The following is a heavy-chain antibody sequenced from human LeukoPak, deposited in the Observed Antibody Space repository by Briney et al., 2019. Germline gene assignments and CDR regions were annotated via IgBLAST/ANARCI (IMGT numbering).Heavy chain of an antibody. J-gene: IGHJ6*03. CDR3: ARDYDRYYMDV. CDR1: GFTFSSYW. V-gene: IGHV3-74*01. CDR2: INTEGSST. Sequence: PGGSLRLSCAASGFTFSSYWMHWVRQGPGKRLVWVSRINTEGSSTSYADSVKGRFTISRDNAKNTLYLQMSSLRAEDTAIYYCARDYDRYYMDVWGKGTTVTVSS. D-gene: IGHD3-3*01.